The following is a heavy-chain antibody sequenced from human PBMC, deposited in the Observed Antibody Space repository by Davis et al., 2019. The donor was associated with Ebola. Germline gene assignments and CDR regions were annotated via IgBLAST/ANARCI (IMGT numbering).Heavy chain of an antibody. V-gene: IGHV3-21*01. J-gene: IGHJ4*02. Sequence: GESLKISCAASGFTFSSYSMNWVRQAPGKGLEWVSSISSSSSYIYYADSVKGRFTISRDNAKNSLYLQMNSLRAEDTAVYYCAKDPTGHGSGNDYWGRGTLVTVSS. D-gene: IGHD1-1*01. CDR2: ISSSSSYI. CDR1: GFTFSSYS. CDR3: AKDPTGHGSGNDY.